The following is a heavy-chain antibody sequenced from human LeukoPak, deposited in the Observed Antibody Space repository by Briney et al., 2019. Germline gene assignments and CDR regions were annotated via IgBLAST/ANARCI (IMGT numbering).Heavy chain of an antibody. CDR3: AKKRDISCWAPFDY. V-gene: IGHV3-23*01. D-gene: IGHD2-15*01. Sequence: TGGSLRLSCAASGINFGNYVMTWVRQAPGKGLEWVSGMTGSGGVTYYADSVEGRFTISRDNSNNTLFLHMNSPRAEDTAIYYCAKKRDISCWAPFDYWGQGTLVTVAS. J-gene: IGHJ4*02. CDR2: MTGSGGVT. CDR1: GINFGNYV.